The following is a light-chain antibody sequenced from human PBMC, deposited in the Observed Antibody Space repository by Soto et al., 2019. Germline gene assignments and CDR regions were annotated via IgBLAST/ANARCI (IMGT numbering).Light chain of an antibody. Sequence: QSVLTQPASVSGSPGQSITISCTGTSSDVGAYNFVSWYQHHPGRAPKLIIYEVTIRPSGVSNRFSGSKSGNTASLTISGLQAEYEADYYCSSYTTSAPYVFGSGTKLTVL. V-gene: IGLV2-14*01. CDR1: SSDVGAYNF. J-gene: IGLJ1*01. CDR3: SSYTTSAPYV. CDR2: EVT.